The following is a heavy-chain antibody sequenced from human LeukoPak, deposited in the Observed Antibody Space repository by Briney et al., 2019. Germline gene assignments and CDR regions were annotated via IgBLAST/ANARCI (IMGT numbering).Heavy chain of an antibody. Sequence: GRSLRLSCAASGFTFSSYGIHWVRQAPGKGLEWVAVIWYDGSNKYYADSVKGRSTISRDNSKNTLYLQMNSLRAEDTAVYYCARGNTVTKPYYYGMDVWGQGTTVTVSS. CDR2: IWYDGSNK. D-gene: IGHD4-17*01. V-gene: IGHV3-33*01. CDR3: ARGNTVTKPYYYGMDV. J-gene: IGHJ6*02. CDR1: GFTFSSYG.